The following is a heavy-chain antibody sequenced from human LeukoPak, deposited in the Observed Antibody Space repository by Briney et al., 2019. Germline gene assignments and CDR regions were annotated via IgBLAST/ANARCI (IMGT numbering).Heavy chain of an antibody. CDR2: ITWSSNST. J-gene: IGHJ5*02. Sequence: GGALRLSCAASGFTFSRYSMNWVRQAPGKGLEGVSSITWSSNSTYYTDSVRGRFTISRDNPQNSLYLQMNTLRAEATAGYYCARDNWNDAPGGFDPWGQGPLVTVSS. CDR1: GFTFSRYS. D-gene: IGHD1-20*01. V-gene: IGHV3-21*01. CDR3: ARDNWNDAPGGFDP.